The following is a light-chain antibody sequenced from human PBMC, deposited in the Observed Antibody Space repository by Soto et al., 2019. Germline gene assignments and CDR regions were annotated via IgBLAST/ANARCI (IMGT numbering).Light chain of an antibody. CDR1: QGIASY. J-gene: IGKJ2*01. CDR3: QQLNSDPPT. Sequence: DIQLTQSPSFLSASVRDRVTITCRASQGIASYLAWYQQKPGKAPKLLIYAASTLQSGVPSRFSGSGSGTEFTLTISSLQPVDFATYYCQQLNSDPPTFGQGTKLEIK. V-gene: IGKV1-9*01. CDR2: AAS.